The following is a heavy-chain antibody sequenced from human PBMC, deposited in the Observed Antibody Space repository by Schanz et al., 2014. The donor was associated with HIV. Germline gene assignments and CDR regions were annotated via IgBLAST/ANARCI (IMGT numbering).Heavy chain of an antibody. J-gene: IGHJ6*02. V-gene: IGHV3-30*03. CDR2: ISYDGSNK. D-gene: IGHD3-16*01. CDR3: ARVANWDYYGMDV. Sequence: QVQLVESGGGVVQPGRSLRLSCAASEFTFSSYGMHWVRQAPGKGLEWAAVISYDGSNKYYADSVKGRFTISRDNSKNTLFLQMNSLRGEDTAVYYCARVANWDYYGMDVWGRGTTVTVSS. CDR1: EFTFSSYG.